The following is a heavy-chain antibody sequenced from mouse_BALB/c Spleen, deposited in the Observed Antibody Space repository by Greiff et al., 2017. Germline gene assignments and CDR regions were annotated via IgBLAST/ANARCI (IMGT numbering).Heavy chain of an antibody. D-gene: IGHD2-1*01. CDR2: INPGSGGT. CDR1: GYAFTNYL. V-gene: IGHV1-54*01. Sequence: QVQLQQSGAELVRPGTSVKVSCKASGYAFTNYLIEWVKQRPGQGLEWIGVINPGSGGTNYNEKFKGKATLTADKSSSTAYMQLSSLTSDDSAVYFCALIYYGNSYAMDYWGQGTSVTVSS. J-gene: IGHJ4*01. CDR3: ALIYYGNSYAMDY.